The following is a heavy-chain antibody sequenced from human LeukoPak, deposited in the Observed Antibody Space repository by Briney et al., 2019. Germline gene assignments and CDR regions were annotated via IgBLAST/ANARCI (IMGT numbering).Heavy chain of an antibody. CDR3: ARPWGVLGANFFDY. CDR2: IKQDGSEK. J-gene: IGHJ4*02. D-gene: IGHD2-8*02. V-gene: IGHV3-7*01. CDR1: GFTFSSYW. Sequence: PGGSLRLSCAASGFTFSSYWMSWVRQAPGKGLEWVANIKQDGSEKYYVDSVKGRFTISRDNAKNSLYLQMNSLRAEDTAVYYCARPWGVLGANFFDYWGQGTLVTVSS.